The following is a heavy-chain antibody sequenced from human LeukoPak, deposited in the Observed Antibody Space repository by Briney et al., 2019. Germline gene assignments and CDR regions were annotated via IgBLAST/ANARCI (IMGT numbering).Heavy chain of an antibody. CDR1: GYTFTSYG. J-gene: IGHJ3*02. V-gene: IGHV1-18*01. CDR3: ARVRLCSSTSCYRGAFDI. D-gene: IGHD2-2*02. CDR2: ISAYNGNT. Sequence: GASVKVSCKASGYTFTSYGISWVRQAPGQGLEWMGWISAYNGNTNYAQKLQGRVTMTTDTSTSTAYMELRSLRSDDTAVYYCARVRLCSSTSCYRGAFDIWGQGTMVTVSS.